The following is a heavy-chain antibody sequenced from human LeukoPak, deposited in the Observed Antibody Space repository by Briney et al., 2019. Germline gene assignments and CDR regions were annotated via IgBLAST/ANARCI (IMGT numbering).Heavy chain of an antibody. CDR1: GFTFSTYA. D-gene: IGHD2-2*01. Sequence: PGGSLRLSCSASGFTFSTYAMHWVRQAPGKGLEYVSAITTNGDSTYYADSVKGRFTISRDNSKNTLYLQMNSLRVEDTAVYYCARDWDCTSSSCYDAFDIWGQGTMVTVSS. CDR3: ARDWDCTSSSCYDAFDI. V-gene: IGHV3-64*04. CDR2: ITTNGDST. J-gene: IGHJ3*02.